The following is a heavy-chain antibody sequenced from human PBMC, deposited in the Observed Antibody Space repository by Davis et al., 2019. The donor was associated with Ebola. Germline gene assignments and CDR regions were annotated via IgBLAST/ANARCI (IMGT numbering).Heavy chain of an antibody. Sequence: FSSYVMNWIRQPPGKGLEWIGEVNPSGITNCNSSLESRVTISVDTSKNQFSLKLTSVTAADTAVYYCARGRYLGFWGQGTLVTVSS. CDR2: VNPSGIT. J-gene: IGHJ4*02. CDR1: FSSYV. CDR3: ARGRYLGF. V-gene: IGHV4-34*01.